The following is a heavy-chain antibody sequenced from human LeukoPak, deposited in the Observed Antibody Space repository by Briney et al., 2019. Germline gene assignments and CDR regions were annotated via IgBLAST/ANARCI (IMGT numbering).Heavy chain of an antibody. CDR3: AREGEIGYDLSDY. CDR2: INPSGGST. D-gene: IGHD5-12*01. V-gene: IGHV1-46*01. J-gene: IGHJ4*02. CDR1: GFTFTYYY. Sequence: ASVKVSCKASGFTFTYYYMNWVRHAPGQGLEWMGIINPSGGSTSYAQKFQGRVTVTRDTSTSTVYMELSSLRSEDTAMYYCAREGEIGYDLSDYWGQGTLVTVSS.